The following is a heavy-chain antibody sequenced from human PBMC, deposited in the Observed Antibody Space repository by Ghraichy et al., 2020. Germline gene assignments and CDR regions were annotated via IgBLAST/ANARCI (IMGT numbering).Heavy chain of an antibody. D-gene: IGHD3-22*01. V-gene: IGHV4-39*01. Sequence: SETLSLTCTVSGGSISSSSYYWGWIRQPPGKGLEWIGTIYYSGSTYYNPSLKSRVIISVDTSKNQFSLKLSSVTAADTAVYYCARRDSSGYSAEYWGQGTPVTVSS. CDR2: IYYSGST. J-gene: IGHJ4*02. CDR3: ARRDSSGYSAEY. CDR1: GGSISSSSYY.